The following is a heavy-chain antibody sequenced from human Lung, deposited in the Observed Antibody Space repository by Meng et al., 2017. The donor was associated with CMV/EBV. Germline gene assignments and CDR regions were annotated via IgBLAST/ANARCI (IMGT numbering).Heavy chain of an antibody. J-gene: IGHJ4*02. CDR3: ARDPGFGALDF. D-gene: IGHD3-10*01. CDR2: IKHDGSEE. Sequence: GEXXKISCAASGFTFRTSWMSWVRQAPGRGLEWVANIKHDGSEEYYVDSLTGRFTISRDNAKNSLYLQMNSLRAEDTALYYCARDPGFGALDFLGQGALVTVSS. V-gene: IGHV3-7*01. CDR1: GFTFRTSW.